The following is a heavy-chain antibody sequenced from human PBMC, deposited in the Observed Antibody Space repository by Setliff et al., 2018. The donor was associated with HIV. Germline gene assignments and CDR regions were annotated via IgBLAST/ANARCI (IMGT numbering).Heavy chain of an antibody. J-gene: IGHJ4*02. CDR1: GGSFSGYC. CDR3: ARGAELLWFGELHNIPYFDY. V-gene: IGHV4-34*01. CDR2: IQHSGRI. D-gene: IGHD3-10*01. Sequence: SETLSLTCAVYGGSFSGYCWSWIRQPPGKGLEWIGEIQHSGRINYNPSLRSRVTTSVDTSKNQFSLRLRSVTAADTAVYYCARGAELLWFGELHNIPYFDYWGQGTLVTVSS.